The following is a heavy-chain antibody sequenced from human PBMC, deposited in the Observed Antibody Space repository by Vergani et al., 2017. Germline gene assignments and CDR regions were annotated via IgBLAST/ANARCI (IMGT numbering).Heavy chain of an antibody. CDR2: INTNTGNP. Sequence: QVQLVQSGAEVKKPGSSVKVSCKASGGTFSSYAMNWVRQAPGQGLEWRGWINTNTGNPTYAQGFTGRFVFSLDPSVSTSYLQISSLKAEDTAVYYCARDWGSGWYLGSAYWGQGTLVTVSS. J-gene: IGHJ4*02. CDR3: ARDWGSGWYLGSAY. V-gene: IGHV7-4-1*02. D-gene: IGHD6-19*01. CDR1: GGTFSSYA.